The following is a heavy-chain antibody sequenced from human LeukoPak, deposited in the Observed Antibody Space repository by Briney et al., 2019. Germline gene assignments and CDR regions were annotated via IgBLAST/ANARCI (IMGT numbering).Heavy chain of an antibody. CDR2: ISYVCTDE. CDR1: GLIFSYYV. D-gene: IGHD1-7*01. V-gene: IGHV3-30*01. J-gene: IGHJ4*02. CDR3: ARGRLVTGTKYALEY. Sequence: GGSLSLSCTASGLIFSYYVMQWVRQAPGKGLEWVAIISYVCTDENFSYSVYGHFPISRDNSMNTLYLQMNSLSPEDTAVYFCARGRLVTGTKYALEYWGQGTLVTVSS.